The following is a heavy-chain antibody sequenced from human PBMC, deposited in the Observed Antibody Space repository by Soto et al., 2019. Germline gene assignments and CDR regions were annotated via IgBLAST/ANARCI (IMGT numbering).Heavy chain of an antibody. Sequence: SLTCTVSGGSISSYYWSWIRQPPGKGLEWIGYIYYSGSTNYNPSLKSRVTISVDTSKNQFSLKLSSVTAADTAVYYCARGRNWNYLFGYWGQGTLVTVSS. CDR3: ARGRNWNYLFGY. J-gene: IGHJ4*02. V-gene: IGHV4-59*01. D-gene: IGHD1-7*01. CDR2: IYYSGST. CDR1: GGSISSYY.